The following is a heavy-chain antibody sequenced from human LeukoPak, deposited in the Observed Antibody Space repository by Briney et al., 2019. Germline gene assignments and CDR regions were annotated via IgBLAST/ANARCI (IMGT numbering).Heavy chain of an antibody. Sequence: SETLSLTCAVSGGSISSGGYSWSWIRQPPGKGLEWIGYIYHSGSTYYNPSLKSRVTISVDRSKNQLSLKLSSVTAADTAVYYCARLVAATGNFDYWGQGTLVTVSS. CDR3: ARLVAATGNFDY. CDR1: GGSISSGGYS. J-gene: IGHJ4*02. V-gene: IGHV4-30-2*01. D-gene: IGHD6-13*01. CDR2: IYHSGST.